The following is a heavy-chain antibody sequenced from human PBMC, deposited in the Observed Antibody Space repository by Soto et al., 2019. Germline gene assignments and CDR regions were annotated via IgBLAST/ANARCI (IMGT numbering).Heavy chain of an antibody. CDR3: ARRSDSSGWYIKTYYYYGMDV. CDR2: INPSGGST. Sequence: GASVKVSCKASGYTFTSYYMHWVRQAPGQGLEWMGIINPSGGSTSYAQKFQGRVTMTRDTSTSTVYMELSSLRSEDTAVYYCARRSDSSGWYIKTYYYYGMDVWGQGTTVTVSS. CDR1: GYTFTSYY. D-gene: IGHD6-19*01. J-gene: IGHJ6*02. V-gene: IGHV1-46*01.